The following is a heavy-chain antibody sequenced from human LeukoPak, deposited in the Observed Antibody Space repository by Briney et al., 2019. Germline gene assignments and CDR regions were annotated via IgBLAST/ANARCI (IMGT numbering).Heavy chain of an antibody. D-gene: IGHD6-19*01. Sequence: ASVKVSCKASGYTFTSYAMHWVRQAPGQRLEWMGWINAGNGNTKYSQKFQGRVTITRDTSASTAYMELSSLRSEDTAVYCCARDSGRYSSGWWGYWGQGTLVTVSS. CDR3: ARDSGRYSSGWWGY. V-gene: IGHV1-3*01. CDR2: INAGNGNT. J-gene: IGHJ4*02. CDR1: GYTFTSYA.